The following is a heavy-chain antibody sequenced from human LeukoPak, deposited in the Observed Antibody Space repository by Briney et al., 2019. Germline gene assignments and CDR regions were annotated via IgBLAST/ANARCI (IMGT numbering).Heavy chain of an antibody. CDR1: GESFSGYY. D-gene: IGHD1-26*01. J-gene: IGHJ4*02. V-gene: IGHV4-34*01. CDR2: ISHSGIT. Sequence: SETLSLTCGVQGESFSGYYWSWIRQPPGKGLEWIGEISHSGITNYSPSLQSRVTISVDTSKNQFSLKLTSVTAADTAVYYCARDKKVGAIPFDYWGQGTLVTVSS. CDR3: ARDKKVGAIPFDY.